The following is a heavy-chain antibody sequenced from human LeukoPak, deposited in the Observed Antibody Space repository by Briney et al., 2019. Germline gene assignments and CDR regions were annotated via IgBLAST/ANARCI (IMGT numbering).Heavy chain of an antibody. CDR1: GGSISSYY. D-gene: IGHD6-13*01. Sequence: PSETQSLTCTVSGGSISSYYWSWIRQPPGKGLEWIGYVYYSGSTNYNPSLTSRVTISVDTSKNQFSLQLNSVTPEDTAVYYCARSVAAAEGLAEYFQHWGQGTLVTVSS. V-gene: IGHV4-59*12. CDR3: ARSVAAAEGLAEYFQH. J-gene: IGHJ1*01. CDR2: VYYSGST.